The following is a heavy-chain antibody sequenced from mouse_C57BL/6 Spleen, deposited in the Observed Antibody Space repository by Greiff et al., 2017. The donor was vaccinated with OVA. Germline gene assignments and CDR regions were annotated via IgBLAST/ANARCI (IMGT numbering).Heavy chain of an antibody. J-gene: IGHJ4*01. V-gene: IGHV2-4*01. CDR3: GGGYDGRSYAMDY. Sequence: QVQLKQSGPGLVQPSQSLSITCTVSGFSLTSYGVHWVRQPPGKGLEWLGVIWSGGSTDYNAAFISRLSISKDNSKSQVFFKMNSLQADDTAIYYCGGGYDGRSYAMDYWGQGTSVTVSS. CDR2: IWSGGST. CDR1: GFSLTSYG. D-gene: IGHD2-2*01.